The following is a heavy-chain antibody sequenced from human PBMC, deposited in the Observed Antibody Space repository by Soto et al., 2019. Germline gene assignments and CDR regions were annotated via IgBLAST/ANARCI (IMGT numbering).Heavy chain of an antibody. CDR3: AGDRGPSSGYYPYWFDP. CDR2: IIPIFGTA. Sequence: QVQLVQSGAEVKKPGSSVKVSCKASGGTFSSYAISWVRQAPGQGLEWMGEIIPIFGTANYAQKFQGRVTITADEYTSTAYMELSSLRSEDTAVDYCAGDRGPSSGYYPYWFDPWGQGTLVTVSS. CDR1: GGTFSSYA. V-gene: IGHV1-69*12. D-gene: IGHD3-22*01. J-gene: IGHJ5*02.